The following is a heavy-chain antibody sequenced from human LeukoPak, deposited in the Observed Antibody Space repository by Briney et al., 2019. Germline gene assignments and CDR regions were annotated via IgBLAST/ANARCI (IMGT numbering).Heavy chain of an antibody. CDR3: AKMNGYMDV. V-gene: IGHV3-23*01. J-gene: IGHJ6*03. CDR2: ISGSGSGT. CDR1: GFTFSSYG. D-gene: IGHD1-1*01. Sequence: GGSLRLSCAASGFTFSSYGMHWVRQAPGKGLEWVSGISGSGSGTYYADFVKGRFTIARDKSKNTMYLEMNSLRAEDTAVYYCAKMNGYMDVWGKGTTVSVSS.